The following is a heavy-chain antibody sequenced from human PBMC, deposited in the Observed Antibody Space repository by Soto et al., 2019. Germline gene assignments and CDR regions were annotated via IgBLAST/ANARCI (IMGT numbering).Heavy chain of an antibody. J-gene: IGHJ4*02. CDR3: AKQGIEVAGTDYFDY. D-gene: IGHD6-19*01. CDR2: ISHDGSNA. V-gene: IGHV3-30*18. Sequence: QVQLVESGGGVVQPGTSLRLSCAAAGFIFRSYGVHWVRQAPGKGLEWVAVISHDGSNAYYADAVNGRFTISRDNAKNPVYLQMNSVRAEDTAVYYCAKQGIEVAGTDYFDYWGQGALVTVAS. CDR1: GFIFRSYG.